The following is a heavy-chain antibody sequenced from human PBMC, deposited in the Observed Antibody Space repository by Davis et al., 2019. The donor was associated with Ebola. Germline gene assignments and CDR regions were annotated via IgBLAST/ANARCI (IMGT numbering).Heavy chain of an antibody. Sequence: GSLRLSCKGSGYSFTSYWIGWVRQMPGKGLEWMGIIYPGDSDTRYSPSFQGQVTISADKSITTAYLQWSSLKASDTAMYYCARALLWFGEDWFDPWGQGTLVTVSS. J-gene: IGHJ5*02. D-gene: IGHD3-10*01. CDR3: ARALLWFGEDWFDP. CDR2: IYPGDSDT. CDR1: GYSFTSYW. V-gene: IGHV5-51*01.